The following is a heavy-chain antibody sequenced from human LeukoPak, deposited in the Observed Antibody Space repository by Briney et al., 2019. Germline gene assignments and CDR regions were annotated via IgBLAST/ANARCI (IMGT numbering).Heavy chain of an antibody. D-gene: IGHD3-22*01. V-gene: IGHV3-30*02. Sequence: PGGSLRLSCAASGFTFSSYGMHWVRQAPGKGLEWVAFIRYDGSNKYYADSVKGRFTISRDNSKNTLYLQMNSLRAEDTAVYYCAKDRYYYDRNWYFDLWGRGTLVTVSS. CDR2: IRYDGSNK. CDR3: AKDRYYYDRNWYFDL. J-gene: IGHJ2*01. CDR1: GFTFSSYG.